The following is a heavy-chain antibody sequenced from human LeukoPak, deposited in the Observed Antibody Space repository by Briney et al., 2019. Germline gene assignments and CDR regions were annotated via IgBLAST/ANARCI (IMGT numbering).Heavy chain of an antibody. CDR1: GGSISSSGYY. V-gene: IGHV4-31*03. Sequence: ASETLSLTCTVSGGSISSSGYYWSWIRQHPEKGLEWIGYIYDSGSTYYNPSFKSRVTISVDTSRNQFSLKLNSMTAADTAVYYCARGGVGHDYWGQGTLVTVSS. J-gene: IGHJ4*02. D-gene: IGHD3-3*01. CDR2: IYDSGST. CDR3: ARGGVGHDY.